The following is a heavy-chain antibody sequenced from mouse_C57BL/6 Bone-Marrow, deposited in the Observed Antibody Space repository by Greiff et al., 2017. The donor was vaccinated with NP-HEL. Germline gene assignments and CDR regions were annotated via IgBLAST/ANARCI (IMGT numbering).Heavy chain of an antibody. V-gene: IGHV7-1*01. CDR3: ARDAYYGSSYDWYFDV. Sequence: VQLMESGGGLVQSGRSLRLSCATSGFTFSDFYMEWVRQAPGKGLEWIAASRNKANDYTKEYSASVKGRFIVSRDTSQSILYLQMNALRAEDTAIYYCARDAYYGSSYDWYFDVWGTGTTVTVSS. D-gene: IGHD1-1*01. CDR1: GFTFSDFY. CDR2: SRNKANDYTK. J-gene: IGHJ1*03.